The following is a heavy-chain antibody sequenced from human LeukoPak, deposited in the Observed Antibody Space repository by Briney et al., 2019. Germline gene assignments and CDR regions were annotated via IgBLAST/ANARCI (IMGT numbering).Heavy chain of an antibody. CDR3: ARWNYYYYYMDV. Sequence: SETLSLTCTVSGGSISSGGYYWSWIRQHPGKGLEWIGYIYYSGSTCYNPSPKSRVTISVGTSKNQFSLKLSSVTAADTAVYYCARWNYYYYYMDVWGKGTTVTVSS. V-gene: IGHV4-31*03. CDR2: IYYSGST. CDR1: GGSISSGGYY. J-gene: IGHJ6*03.